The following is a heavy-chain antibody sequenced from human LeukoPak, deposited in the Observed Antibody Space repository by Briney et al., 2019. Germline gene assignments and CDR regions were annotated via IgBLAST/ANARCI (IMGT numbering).Heavy chain of an antibody. V-gene: IGHV1-69*04. J-gene: IGHJ4*02. CDR1: GGTFSSYA. Sequence: SVKVSCKASGGTFSSYAISWVRQAPGQGLEWMGRIIPILGIANYAQKFQGRVTITADEPTSTAYMELSSLRSEDTAVYYCARASSGYDLDYWGQGTLVTVSS. CDR3: ARASSGYDLDY. CDR2: IIPILGIA. D-gene: IGHD3-22*01.